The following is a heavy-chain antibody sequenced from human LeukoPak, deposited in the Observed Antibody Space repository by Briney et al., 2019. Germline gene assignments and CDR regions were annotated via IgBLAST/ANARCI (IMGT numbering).Heavy chain of an antibody. V-gene: IGHV3-15*01. CDR3: TTHYYGSGSYSRVDY. CDR1: GFTFSNAW. Sequence: GGSLRLSCAASGFTFSNAWMSWVRQAPGKGLEWVGRIKSKTDGGTTDYAAPVKGRFTISRDDSKNTLYLQMNSLKTEGTAVYYCTTHYYGSGSYSRVDYWGQGTLVTVSS. J-gene: IGHJ4*02. CDR2: IKSKTDGGTT. D-gene: IGHD3-10*01.